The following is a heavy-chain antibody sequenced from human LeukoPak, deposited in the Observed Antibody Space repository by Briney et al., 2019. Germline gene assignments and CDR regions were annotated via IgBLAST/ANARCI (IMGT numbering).Heavy chain of an antibody. CDR3: ARDTRVVGATRGAFDI. V-gene: IGHV4-31*03. CDR2: IYYSGST. J-gene: IGHJ3*02. Sequence: SQTLSLTCTVSGGPISSGGYYWSWIRQHPGKGLEWIGYIYYSGSTHYNPSLKSRVTISVDRSKNQFSLKLSSVTAADTAVYYCARDTRVVGATRGAFDIWGQGTMVTVSS. D-gene: IGHD1-26*01. CDR1: GGPISSGGYY.